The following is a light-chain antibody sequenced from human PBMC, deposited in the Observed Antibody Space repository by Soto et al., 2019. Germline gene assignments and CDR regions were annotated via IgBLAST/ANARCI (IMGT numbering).Light chain of an antibody. CDR1: SSNIGSNT. J-gene: IGLJ1*01. Sequence: QLVLTQPPSASGTPGQRVTISCSGSSSNIGSNTVNWYQQLPGTAPKLLIYNNNQQPSGVPDRFSGSKSGTSASLAISGLNSEDEADYYCAAWDDSLNGLVFGTGTKVTVL. V-gene: IGLV1-44*01. CDR3: AAWDDSLNGLV. CDR2: NNN.